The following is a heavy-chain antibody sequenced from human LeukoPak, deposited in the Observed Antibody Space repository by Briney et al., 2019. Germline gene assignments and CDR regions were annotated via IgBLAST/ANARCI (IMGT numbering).Heavy chain of an antibody. Sequence: GGSLRLSCAASGFSVSSNYMSWVRQAPGKGLEWVSVTYSGGSTHYADSVKGRFTISRDNSKNTLYLQMNSLRAEDTAVYYCARWDRWYSSGGYGYYDYWGQGTLVTVSS. CDR3: ARWDRWYSSGGYGYYDY. CDR2: TYSGGST. V-gene: IGHV3-53*01. CDR1: GFSVSSNY. J-gene: IGHJ4*02. D-gene: IGHD6-19*01.